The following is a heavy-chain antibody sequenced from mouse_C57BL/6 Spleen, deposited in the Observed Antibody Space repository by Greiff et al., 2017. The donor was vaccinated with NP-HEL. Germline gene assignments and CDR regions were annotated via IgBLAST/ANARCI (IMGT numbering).Heavy chain of an antibody. CDR3: ARDRFLDY. V-gene: IGHV5-16*01. Sequence: EVQLVESEGGLVQPGSSMKLSCTASGFTFSDYYMAWVRQVPEKGLEWVANINYDGSSTYYLDSLKSRFIISRDNAKNILYLQMSSLKSEDTATYYCARDRFLDYWGQGTTLTVSS. CDR1: GFTFSDYY. CDR2: INYDGSST. J-gene: IGHJ2*01.